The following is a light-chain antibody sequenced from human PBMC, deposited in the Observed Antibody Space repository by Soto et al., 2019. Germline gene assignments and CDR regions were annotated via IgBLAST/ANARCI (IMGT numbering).Light chain of an antibody. J-gene: IGKJ4*01. CDR1: ENVNTY. CDR2: DSS. CDR3: QQRGDRPLT. V-gene: IGKV3-11*01. Sequence: ETVLTQSPATLSLSPGERATLSCRASENVNTYLAWFQQKSGQAPRLLIYDSSHRATGTPVRFSGSGSGTDFTLTSSRVEPEDFATYHCQQRGDRPLTFGGGTKVQS.